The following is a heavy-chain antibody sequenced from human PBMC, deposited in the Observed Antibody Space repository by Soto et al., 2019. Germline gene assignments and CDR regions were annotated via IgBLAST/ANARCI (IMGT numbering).Heavy chain of an antibody. J-gene: IGHJ4*02. CDR2: IIPIFGTA. D-gene: IGHD2-2*01. CDR3: ARGNAGVVPAATAGFLLNY. V-gene: IGHV1-69*13. Sequence: GASVKVSCKASGGTFSSYAISWVRQAPGQGLEWMGGIIPIFGTANYAQKFQGRVTITADESTSPAYMELGSLRSEDTAVYYCARGNAGVVPAATAGFLLNYWGQGTLVTVSS. CDR1: GGTFSSYA.